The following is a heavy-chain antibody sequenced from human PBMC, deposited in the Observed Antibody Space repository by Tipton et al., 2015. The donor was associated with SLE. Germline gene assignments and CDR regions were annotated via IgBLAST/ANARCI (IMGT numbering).Heavy chain of an antibody. CDR2: IYYSGSS. J-gene: IGHJ4*02. CDR1: GGSFSSDGYY. V-gene: IGHV4-31*03. CDR3: ARLNDATAIASFDY. D-gene: IGHD2-21*02. Sequence: TLSLTCTVSGGSFSSDGYYWTWIRHHPGKGLEWIGYIYYSGSSYYNPSLKGRATMSVDTSKSQFSLKLNSVTAADTAVYYCARLNDATAIASFDYWGQGNLVTVSS.